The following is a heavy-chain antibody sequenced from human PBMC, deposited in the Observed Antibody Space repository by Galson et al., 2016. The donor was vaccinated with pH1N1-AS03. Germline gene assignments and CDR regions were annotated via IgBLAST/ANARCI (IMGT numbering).Heavy chain of an antibody. CDR3: ATYMAGEGGRGY. CDR1: GGSISSRSYH. Sequence: ETLSLTCSVSGGSISSRSYHWVWIRQPPGKGLEWIGIVDYNVGTYYNPSLKSRVTIPADTSNNRFSLKLTSVTAADTAIYYCATYMAGEGGRGYWGPGTLVTVSS. V-gene: IGHV4-39*02. D-gene: IGHD3-10*01. CDR2: VDYNVGT. J-gene: IGHJ4*02.